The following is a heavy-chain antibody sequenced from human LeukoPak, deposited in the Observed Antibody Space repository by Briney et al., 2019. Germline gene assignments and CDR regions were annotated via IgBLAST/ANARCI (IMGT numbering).Heavy chain of an antibody. CDR1: GFTFSSYG. CDR3: AKVSNYDFWSGPPGGFLDY. CDR2: ISYDGSNK. J-gene: IGHJ4*02. V-gene: IGHV3-30*18. D-gene: IGHD3-3*01. Sequence: PGGSLRLSWAASGFTFSSYGMHWVRQAPGKGLEWVAVISYDGSNKYYADSVKGRFTISRDNSKNTLYLQMNSLRAEDTAVYYCAKVSNYDFWSGPPGGFLDYWGQGTLVTVSS.